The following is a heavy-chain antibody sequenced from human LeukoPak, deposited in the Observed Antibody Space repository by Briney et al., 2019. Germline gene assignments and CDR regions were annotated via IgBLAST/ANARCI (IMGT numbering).Heavy chain of an antibody. CDR3: ARDRKDYYGSGSPPPPDFDY. J-gene: IGHJ4*02. D-gene: IGHD3-10*01. Sequence: GGSLRLSCAASGFTFSSYGMHWVRQAPGKGLEGVAVIWYDGSNKYYADSVKGRFTISRDNSKNTLYLQMNSLRAEDTAVYYCARDRKDYYGSGSPPPPDFDYWGQGTLVTVSS. V-gene: IGHV3-33*01. CDR1: GFTFSSYG. CDR2: IWYDGSNK.